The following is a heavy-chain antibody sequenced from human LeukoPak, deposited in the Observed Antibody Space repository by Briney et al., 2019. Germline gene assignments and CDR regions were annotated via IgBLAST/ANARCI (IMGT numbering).Heavy chain of an antibody. CDR3: ARGSDGYPQD. J-gene: IGHJ4*02. D-gene: IGHD5-24*01. Sequence: RPSETLSLTCAVYGGSFSGYYWSWIRQPPGKGLEWIGEINHSGSTNYNPSLKSRVTISVDTSKNQFSLKLSSVTAADTAVYYCARGSDGYPQDWGQGTLVTVSS. CDR2: INHSGST. CDR1: GGSFSGYY. V-gene: IGHV4-34*01.